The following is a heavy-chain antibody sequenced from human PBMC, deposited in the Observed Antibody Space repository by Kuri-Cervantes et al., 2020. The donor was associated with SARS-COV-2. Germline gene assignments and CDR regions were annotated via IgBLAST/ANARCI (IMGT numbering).Heavy chain of an antibody. V-gene: IGHV1-69*06. CDR3: ARVLGYCSGGSCYNYYYYYGMDV. Sequence: SVKVSCKASGGTFSRYALNWVRQAPGQGLEWMGGIIPIFGTANYAQKFQGRVTITADKSTSTAYMELSSLRSEDTAVYYCARVLGYCSGGSCYNYYYYYGMDVWGQGTTVTVSS. CDR2: IIPIFGTA. D-gene: IGHD2-15*01. J-gene: IGHJ6*02. CDR1: GGTFSRYA.